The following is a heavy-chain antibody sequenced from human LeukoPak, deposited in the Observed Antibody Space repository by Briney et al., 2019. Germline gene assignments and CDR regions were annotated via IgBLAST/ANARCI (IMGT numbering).Heavy chain of an antibody. CDR3: AKTPGGSLPYFDY. CDR1: GFTFDDYA. J-gene: IGHJ4*02. CDR2: ISWNSGSI. D-gene: IGHD1-26*01. Sequence: GGSQRLSCAASGFTFDDYAMHWVRQAPGKGLEWVSGISWNSGSIGYADSVKGRFTISRDNAKNSLYLQMNSLRAEDTALYYCAKTPGGSLPYFDYWGQGTLVTVSS. V-gene: IGHV3-9*01.